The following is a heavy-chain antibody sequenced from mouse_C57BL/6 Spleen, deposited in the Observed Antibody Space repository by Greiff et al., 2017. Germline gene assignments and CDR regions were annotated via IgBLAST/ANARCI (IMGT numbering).Heavy chain of an antibody. CDR3: ARCYYYGSSPCYAMDY. V-gene: IGHV1-52*01. CDR1: GYTFTSYW. D-gene: IGHD1-1*01. Sequence: VKLQQPGAELVRPGSSVKLSCKASGYTFTSYWMHWVKQRPIQGLEWIGNIDPSDSETHYNQKFKDKATLTVDKSSSTAYMQLSSLTSEDSAVYYCARCYYYGSSPCYAMDYWGQGTSVTVSS. J-gene: IGHJ4*01. CDR2: IDPSDSET.